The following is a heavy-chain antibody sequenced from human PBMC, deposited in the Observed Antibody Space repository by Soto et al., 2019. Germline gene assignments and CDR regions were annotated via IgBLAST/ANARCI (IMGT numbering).Heavy chain of an antibody. Sequence: PGGSLRLSCAASGFTFSSYGVHWVRQAPGKGLEWVASVSYDGSNKHYADSVKGRFTISRDNSRNTLDLQMNSLRAEDTAVYYCAKGTYYYDRSGYYTYDHWGQGTQVTVSS. J-gene: IGHJ4*02. CDR2: VSYDGSNK. D-gene: IGHD3-22*01. CDR1: GFTFSSYG. V-gene: IGHV3-30*18. CDR3: AKGTYYYDRSGYYTYDH.